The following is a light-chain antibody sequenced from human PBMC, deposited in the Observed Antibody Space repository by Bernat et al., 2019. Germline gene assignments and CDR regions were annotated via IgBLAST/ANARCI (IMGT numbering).Light chain of an antibody. Sequence: QSALTQPASVSGSPGQSITISCTGTSSDVGAYNYVSWYQQHPDRAPKLMIYDVNNRPSGVSNRFSGSKSGNPASLTISGLQAEDEADYCSSYTSSGTLVFGGGTKLTVL. CDR1: SSDVGAYNY. CDR3: SSYTSSGTLV. J-gene: IGLJ3*02. CDR2: DVN. V-gene: IGLV2-14*03.